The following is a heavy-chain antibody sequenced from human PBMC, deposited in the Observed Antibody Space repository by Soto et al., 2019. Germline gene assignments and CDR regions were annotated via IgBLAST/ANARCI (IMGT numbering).Heavy chain of an antibody. D-gene: IGHD1-1*01. J-gene: IGHJ4*02. Sequence: PVGSLILSCAASGFTFNNYAMNWVLQAPGKGLEWVSAIRNSGGFTYYADSVKCRFTISRDNSKDTLYLHMNSLRAEDTVLYYCAKDNFGVQGLYLFANWGQGIRFTASS. CDR2: IRNSGGFT. V-gene: IGHV3-23*01. CDR1: GFTFNNYA. CDR3: AKDNFGVQGLYLFAN.